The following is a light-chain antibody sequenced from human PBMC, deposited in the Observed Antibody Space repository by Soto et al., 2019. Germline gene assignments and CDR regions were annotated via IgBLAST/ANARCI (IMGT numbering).Light chain of an antibody. Sequence: EIVLTQSPGTLSLSPGERATLSCRASQSVSSSYLAWYQQKPGQAPRLLIHGASSRVTGFPARFSGSGSGTDFTLTISSLQPDDFATYYCQQYNSYSWTFGQGTKVDIK. CDR1: QSVSSSY. J-gene: IGKJ1*01. V-gene: IGKV3-20*01. CDR2: GAS. CDR3: QQYNSYSWT.